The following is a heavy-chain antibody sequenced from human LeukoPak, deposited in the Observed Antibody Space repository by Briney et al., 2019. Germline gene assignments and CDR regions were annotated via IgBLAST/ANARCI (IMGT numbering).Heavy chain of an antibody. CDR1: GYTFTSYD. CDR3: ARELSTTVTSPIDY. CDR2: MNPNSGNT. J-gene: IGHJ4*02. V-gene: IGHV1-8*02. Sequence: ASVKVSCKASGYTFTSYDINWVRQATGQGLEWMGWMNPNSGNTGYAQKFQGRVTMTRDTSISTAYMELSSLTSDDTAVYYCARELSTTVTSPIDYWGQGTLVTVSS. D-gene: IGHD4-17*01.